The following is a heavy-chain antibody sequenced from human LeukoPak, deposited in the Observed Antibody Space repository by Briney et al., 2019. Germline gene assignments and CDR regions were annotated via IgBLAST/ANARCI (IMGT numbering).Heavy chain of an antibody. J-gene: IGHJ4*02. CDR3: ARGAVAGPYYFDY. V-gene: IGHV3-66*01. D-gene: IGHD6-19*01. CDR2: IYSGGST. Sequence: GGSLRLSCAASGFTVSSNYMSWVRQAPGKGLEWVSVIYSGGSTYYADSVKGRFTISRDNSKNTLYLQMNSLRAEDTAVYYCARGAVAGPYYFDYWGQGTLVTVSS. CDR1: GFTVSSNY.